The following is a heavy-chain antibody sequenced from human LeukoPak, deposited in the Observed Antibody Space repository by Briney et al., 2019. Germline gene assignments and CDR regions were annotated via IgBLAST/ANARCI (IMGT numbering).Heavy chain of an antibody. CDR1: GFTFSSYS. Sequence: SGGSLRLSCAASGFTFSSYSMNWVRQAPGKGLEWVSSISSSSSYIYYADSVKGRFTISRDNSKNTLYLQMNSLRPEDTAVYYCAKESTGRWNLNPWGQGTLVTVSS. J-gene: IGHJ5*02. D-gene: IGHD1-1*01. V-gene: IGHV3-21*01. CDR2: ISSSSSYI. CDR3: AKESTGRWNLNP.